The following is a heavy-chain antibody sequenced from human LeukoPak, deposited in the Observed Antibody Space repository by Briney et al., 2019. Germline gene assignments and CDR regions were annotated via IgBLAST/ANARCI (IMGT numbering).Heavy chain of an antibody. CDR3: AREDRARSGLDEYYYGMDV. J-gene: IGHJ6*02. Sequence: ASVKVSCKASGYTFTGYYMHWVRQAPGQGLEWMGWINPNSGGTNYAQKFQGRVTMTRDTSISTAYMELSRLRSDDTAVYYCAREDRARSGLDEYYYGMDVWGQETTVTVSS. CDR1: GYTFTGYY. CDR2: INPNSGGT. V-gene: IGHV1-2*02. D-gene: IGHD2-15*01.